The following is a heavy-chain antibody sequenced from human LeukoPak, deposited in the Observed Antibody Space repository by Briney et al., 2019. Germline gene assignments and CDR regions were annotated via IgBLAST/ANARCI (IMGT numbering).Heavy chain of an antibody. V-gene: IGHV4-39*01. Sequence: SETLSLTCTVSGGSISSSSYYWGWIRQPPGKGLEWTGSIYYSGSTYYNPSLKSRVTISVDTSKNQFSLKLSSVTAADTAVYYCARSGPMVRGVIIMGGWYFDLWGRGTLVTVSS. CDR1: GGSISSSSYY. D-gene: IGHD3-10*01. CDR2: IYYSGST. J-gene: IGHJ2*01. CDR3: ARSGPMVRGVIIMGGWYFDL.